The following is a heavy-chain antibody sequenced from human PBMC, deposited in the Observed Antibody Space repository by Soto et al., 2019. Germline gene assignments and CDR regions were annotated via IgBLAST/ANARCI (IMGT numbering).Heavy chain of an antibody. CDR1: GFSFSDHY. CDR2: IRKETNGYST. V-gene: IGHV3-72*01. CDR3: DRGGSYRPFDY. Sequence: DVQLVQSGGGLVQPGGSLRLSCVGSGFSFSDHYMDWVRQAPGKGLEWVARIRKETNGYSTQYAASVKGRFTISRDDSKNSVYIQVNSLSTDDTAVYYCDRGGSYRPFDYWGQGTLVTVSS. D-gene: IGHD1-26*01. J-gene: IGHJ4*02.